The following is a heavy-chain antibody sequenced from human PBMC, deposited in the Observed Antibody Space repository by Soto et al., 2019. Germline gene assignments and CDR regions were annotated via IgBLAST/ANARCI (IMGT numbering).Heavy chain of an antibody. D-gene: IGHD3-22*01. CDR1: GFTFGSYA. CDR3: AKATYYYDSSGYFDSIYYFDY. CDR2: ISGSGGST. J-gene: IGHJ4*02. V-gene: IGHV3-23*01. Sequence: GGSLRLSCAASGFTFGSYAMSWVRQAPGKGLEWVSAISGSGGSTYYADSVKGRFTISRDNSKNTLYLQMNSLRAEDTAVYYCAKATYYYDSSGYFDSIYYFDYWGRGTLVTDSS.